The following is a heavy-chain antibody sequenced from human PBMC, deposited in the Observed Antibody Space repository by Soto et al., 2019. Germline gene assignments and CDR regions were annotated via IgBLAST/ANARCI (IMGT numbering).Heavy chain of an antibody. J-gene: IGHJ5*02. CDR1: GFTFSTYW. D-gene: IGHD6-13*01. Sequence: GVSLRRSCAASGFTFSTYWMSWVRQPPGKGLEWVANIKLDGIDIYYVDSVKGRFTISRDNAKNSLYLQMNSMRAEDTAVYYCARGHSPSPNWFDPWGEGKLVTVSS. V-gene: IGHV3-7*03. CDR2: IKLDGIDI. CDR3: ARGHSPSPNWFDP.